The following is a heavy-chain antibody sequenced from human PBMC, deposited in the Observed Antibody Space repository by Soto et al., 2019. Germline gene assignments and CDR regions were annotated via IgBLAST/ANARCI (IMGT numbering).Heavy chain of an antibody. V-gene: IGHV3-7*03. CDR2: IKQDGSEK. J-gene: IGHJ6*02. D-gene: IGHD6-6*01. CDR1: GFTFSSYW. Sequence: GGSLRLSCAASGFTFSSYWMSWVRQAPGKGLEWVANIKQDGSEKYYVDSVKGRFTISRDNAKNSLYLQMNSLRAEDTAVYYCAREYSSSSRTYYYYYGMDVWGQGTTVTV. CDR3: AREYSSSSRTYYYYYGMDV.